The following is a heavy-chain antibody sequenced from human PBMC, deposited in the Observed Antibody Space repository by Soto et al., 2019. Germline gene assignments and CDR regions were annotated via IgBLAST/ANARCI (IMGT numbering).Heavy chain of an antibody. J-gene: IGHJ6*02. Sequence: QVQLVQSGDEVKKPGASVKVSCKASGYIFVNYGIAWVRQAPGQGLEWMGWISPYTGNTHSATQVQGRLTMATDPSTSTAYRDLGSLTSEDTAVYYCVMVDNYVTPTPQDAWGQGTTVTVSS. CDR3: VMVDNYVTPTPQDA. D-gene: IGHD3-16*01. CDR2: ISPYTGNT. CDR1: GYIFVNYG. V-gene: IGHV1-18*01.